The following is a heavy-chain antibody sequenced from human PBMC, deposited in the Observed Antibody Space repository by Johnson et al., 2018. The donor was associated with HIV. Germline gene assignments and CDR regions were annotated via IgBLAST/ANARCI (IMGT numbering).Heavy chain of an antibody. J-gene: IGHJ3*02. CDR2: ISYDGSNK. Sequence: VQLMESGGGVVQPGRSLRLSCAASGFTFSSYAMHWVRQAPGKGLEWVAVISYDGSNKYYADSVKGRFTISRDNSKNTLYLQMNSLRAEDTAVYYCAKEGITMEVDIWGQGTMVTVSS. CDR1: GFTFSSYA. D-gene: IGHD3-10*01. CDR3: AKEGITMEVDI. V-gene: IGHV3-30*04.